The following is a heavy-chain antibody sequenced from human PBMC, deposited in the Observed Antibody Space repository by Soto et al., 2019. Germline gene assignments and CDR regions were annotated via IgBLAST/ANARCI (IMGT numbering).Heavy chain of an antibody. J-gene: IGHJ6*02. CDR3: VKDPGPPRNYFYGMAV. Sequence: SETLSLTCTVSGGSFSSNNFYWSWIRQFPGKGLEWIGYIYHTGTTYYSPSFKSRVTISLDTSNNQFSLRLASVTAADTATYYCVKDPGPPRNYFYGMAVWGQGITVTVSS. CDR1: GGSFSSNNFY. V-gene: IGHV4-31*03. CDR2: IYHTGTT. D-gene: IGHD7-27*01.